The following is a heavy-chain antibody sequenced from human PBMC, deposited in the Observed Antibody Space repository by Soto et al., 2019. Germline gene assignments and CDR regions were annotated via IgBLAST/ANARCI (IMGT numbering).Heavy chain of an antibody. Sequence: QVQLVQSGAEVKKPGSSVKVTCKASGGTFSSYTISWVRQAPGQGLEWMGRIIPILGIANYAQKFQGRVTITADKSTSTAYMELSSLRSEDTAVYYCARGRYITNFDYWGQGTLVTVSS. V-gene: IGHV1-69*02. CDR1: GGTFSSYT. J-gene: IGHJ4*02. CDR2: IIPILGIA. D-gene: IGHD1-20*01. CDR3: ARGRYITNFDY.